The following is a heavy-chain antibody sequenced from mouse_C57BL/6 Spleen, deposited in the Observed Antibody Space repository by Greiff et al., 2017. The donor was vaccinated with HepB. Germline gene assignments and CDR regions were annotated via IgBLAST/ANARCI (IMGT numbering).Heavy chain of an antibody. CDR1: GFTFSSYA. J-gene: IGHJ3*01. Sequence: EVHLVESGGGLVKPGGSLKLSCAASGFTFSSYAMSWVRQTPEKRLEWVATISDGGSYTYYPDNVKGRFTISRDNAKNNLYLQMSHLKSEDTAMYYCARDQSNYVAYWGQGTLVTVSA. CDR2: ISDGGSYT. V-gene: IGHV5-4*01. CDR3: ARDQSNYVAY. D-gene: IGHD2-5*01.